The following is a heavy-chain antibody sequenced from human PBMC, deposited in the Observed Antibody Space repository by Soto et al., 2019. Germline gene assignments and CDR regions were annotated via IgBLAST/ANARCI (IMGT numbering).Heavy chain of an antibody. J-gene: IGHJ3*02. CDR2: INAGNGNT. CDR1: GYTFTSYA. CDR3: ARFSGLRLFDI. D-gene: IGHD5-12*01. Sequence: ASVKVSCKASGYTFTSYAMHWVRQAPGQRLEWMGWINAGNGNTKYSQKFRGRVTITRDTSASTAYMELSSLRSEDTAVYYCARFSGLRLFDIWGQGTMVTVSS. V-gene: IGHV1-3*01.